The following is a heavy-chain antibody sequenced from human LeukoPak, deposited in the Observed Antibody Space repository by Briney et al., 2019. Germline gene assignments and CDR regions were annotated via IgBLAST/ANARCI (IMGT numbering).Heavy chain of an antibody. Sequence: GGSLRLSCAASGFTLSNYWMNWVRQAPGKGLEWVANIKHDGTEKTYVDSVKGRFTISRDDAKNSLYLRMNSLRAEDTALYYCARSPYSGSYGPFDYWGQGTLVTVSS. J-gene: IGHJ4*02. CDR2: IKHDGTEK. V-gene: IGHV3-7*04. CDR1: GFTLSNYW. D-gene: IGHD1-26*01. CDR3: ARSPYSGSYGPFDY.